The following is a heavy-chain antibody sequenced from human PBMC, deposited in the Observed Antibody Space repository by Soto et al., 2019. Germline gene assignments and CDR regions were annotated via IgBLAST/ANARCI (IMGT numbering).Heavy chain of an antibody. V-gene: IGHV1-69*11. CDR3: ASGKTDSSGCFQL. J-gene: IGHJ1*01. CDR1: GDSFNRFG. CDR2: ISPLLGTA. Sequence: QDQLVQSGAEMKKPGSSVKVSCKASGDSFNRFGIGWVRQVPGQGLEWVGGISPLLGTADYSQKFQGRVTITADEATTTAHLESSSLRSEDTAVYYCASGKTDSSGCFQLWGQGTLVTVSS. D-gene: IGHD3-22*01.